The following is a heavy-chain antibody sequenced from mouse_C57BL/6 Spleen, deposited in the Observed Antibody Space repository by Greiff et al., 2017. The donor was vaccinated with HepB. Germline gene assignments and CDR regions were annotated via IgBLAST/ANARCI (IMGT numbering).Heavy chain of an antibody. CDR2: ISNGGGST. V-gene: IGHV5-12*01. Sequence: EVKLEESGGGLVQPGGSLKLSCAASGFTFSDYYMYWVRQTPEKRLEWVAYISNGGGSTYYPDTVKGRFTISRDNAKNTLYLQMSRLKSEDTAMYYCARQGLLPYYYAMDYWGQGTSVTVSS. J-gene: IGHJ4*01. CDR3: ARQGLLPYYYAMDY. CDR1: GFTFSDYY. D-gene: IGHD1-1*01.